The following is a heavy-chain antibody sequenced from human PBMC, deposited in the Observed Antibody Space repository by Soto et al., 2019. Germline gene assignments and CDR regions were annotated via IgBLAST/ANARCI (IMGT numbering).Heavy chain of an antibody. CDR2: IYHGGST. CDR1: GGSISSANW. Sequence: SEPLSLACAVSGGSISSANWWTWVRQPPGKGLEWIGEIYHGGSTSYNLSLKSRVTLSLDKFKNHFSLNLTSVTAADTAVYYCARLSFSYGVDVWGQGTTVTVSS. CDR3: ARLSFSYGVDV. V-gene: IGHV4-4*02. J-gene: IGHJ6*02.